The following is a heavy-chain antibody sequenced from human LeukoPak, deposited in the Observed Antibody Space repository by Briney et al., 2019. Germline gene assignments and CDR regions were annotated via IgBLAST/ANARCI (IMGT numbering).Heavy chain of an antibody. J-gene: IGHJ3*02. CDR3: ARVRDGYNDAFDI. CDR1: GYTFCRYY. D-gene: IGHD5-24*01. CDR2: LKPSGGST. Sequence: GASVKVSRKASGYTFCRYYMHWVRQAPGQGLEWMGVLKPSGGSTSYAQKFQGRVTMTSDTYTSTVYMELSSLRSDDAAVYYCARVRDGYNDAFDIWGQGTMVTVSS. V-gene: IGHV1-46*01.